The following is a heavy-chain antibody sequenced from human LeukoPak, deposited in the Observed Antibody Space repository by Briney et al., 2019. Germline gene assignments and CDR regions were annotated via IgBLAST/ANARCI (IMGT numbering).Heavy chain of an antibody. D-gene: IGHD6-13*01. Sequence: SETLSLTCTVSGGSVSSYYWNWIRQPPGKGLEWIGYISYSGSTNYNPSLKSRVTTSVDTSKNQFSLTLISVTAADTAVYYCARRAAGGYSSSYFDYWGQGTVVTVSS. J-gene: IGHJ4*02. CDR1: GGSVSSYY. V-gene: IGHV4-59*02. CDR3: ARRAAGGYSSSYFDY. CDR2: ISYSGST.